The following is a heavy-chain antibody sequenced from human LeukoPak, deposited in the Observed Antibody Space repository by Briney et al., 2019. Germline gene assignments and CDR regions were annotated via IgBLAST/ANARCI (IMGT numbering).Heavy chain of an antibody. J-gene: IGHJ4*02. Sequence: GGSLRLSCAAYGFTFSNYWMHWVRQAPGKGLVWVSRINSDGGITTYADSVRGRFTLSRDNAKNTLYLQMNSLGAEDTAVYYCARDVDAAMDHWGQGTLVTVSS. CDR3: ARDVDAAMDH. V-gene: IGHV3-74*01. D-gene: IGHD5-18*01. CDR1: GFTFSNYW. CDR2: INSDGGIT.